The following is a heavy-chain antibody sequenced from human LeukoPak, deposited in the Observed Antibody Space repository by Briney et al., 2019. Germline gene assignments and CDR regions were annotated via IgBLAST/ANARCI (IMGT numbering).Heavy chain of an antibody. Sequence: SGGSLRLSCTGSGFTFGDYGMSWLRQAPGKGLEWVGFIRGKAYGGTPEYAASVKGRFTISRDDSKSVAYLQMNSLKTDDTAVYYCSRALAFCGRDCYRLADYWGQGTLVTVSS. CDR2: IRGKAYGGTP. V-gene: IGHV3-49*03. D-gene: IGHD2-21*02. J-gene: IGHJ4*02. CDR3: SRALAFCGRDCYRLADY. CDR1: GFTFGDYG.